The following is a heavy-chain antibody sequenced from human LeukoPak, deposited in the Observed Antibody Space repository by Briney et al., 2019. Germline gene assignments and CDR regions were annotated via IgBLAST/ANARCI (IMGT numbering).Heavy chain of an antibody. J-gene: IGHJ4*02. D-gene: IGHD3-22*01. V-gene: IGHV4-59*11. CDR2: VYYSGTT. CDR1: GGSITSHH. Sequence: SENLSLTCTVSGGSITSHHWSWIRQPPGKGLEWIGNVYYSGTTIYNPSLKSRVTISVDTAKNQFSLRLSSVTAADAAVYYCASDSSGYHWFDYWGQGTLVTVSS. CDR3: ASDSSGYHWFDY.